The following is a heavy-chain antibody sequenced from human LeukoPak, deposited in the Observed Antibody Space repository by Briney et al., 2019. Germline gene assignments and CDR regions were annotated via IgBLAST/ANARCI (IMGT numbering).Heavy chain of an antibody. D-gene: IGHD5-24*01. CDR3: ARVEMATIKGDY. CDR1: GYTFTSYG. J-gene: IGHJ4*02. V-gene: IGHV1-18*01. Sequence: ASVKVSCKASGYTFTSYGISWVRQAPGQGLEWMGWISAYNGNTDYAQKLQGRVTMTTDTSTSTAYMELRSLRSDDTAVYYCARVEMATIKGDYWGQGTLVTVSS. CDR2: ISAYNGNT.